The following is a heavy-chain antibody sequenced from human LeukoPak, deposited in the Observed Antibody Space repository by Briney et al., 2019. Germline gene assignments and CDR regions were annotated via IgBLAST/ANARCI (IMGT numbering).Heavy chain of an antibody. V-gene: IGHV3-15*01. D-gene: IGHD4-11*01. CDR2: IKSKTDGGTT. CDR3: AKPDYSNYQLTFDY. Sequence: GGSLRLSCAASGFTFSNAWMSWVRQAPGKGLEWVGRIKSKTDGGTTDYAAPVKGRFTISRDNSKNTLYLQMNSLRAEDTTVYYCAKPDYSNYQLTFDYWGQGTLVTVSS. CDR1: GFTFSNAW. J-gene: IGHJ4*02.